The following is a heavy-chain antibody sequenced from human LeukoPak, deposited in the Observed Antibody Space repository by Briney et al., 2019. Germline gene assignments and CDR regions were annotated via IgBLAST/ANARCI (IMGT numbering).Heavy chain of an antibody. CDR2: ISSSSYI. CDR1: GFTLSSYS. J-gene: IGHJ4*02. V-gene: IGHV3-21*01. Sequence: GGSLRLSCAASGFTLSSYSMKWVRQAPGKGLEWVSFISSSSYIYYADSVKGRFTISRDNAKNSLYLQMNSLRAEDTAVYYCARGTMFPYYFDYWGQGTLVTVSS. CDR3: ARGTMFPYYFDY. D-gene: IGHD3-10*02.